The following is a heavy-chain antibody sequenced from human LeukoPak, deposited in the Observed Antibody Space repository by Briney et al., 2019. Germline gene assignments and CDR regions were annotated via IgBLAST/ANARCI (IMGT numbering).Heavy chain of an antibody. V-gene: IGHV3-9*01. Sequence: GGSLRLSCAASGFTFDDYAMHWARQAPGKGLEWVSGISWNSGSIGYADSVKGRFTISRDNAKNSLYLQMNSLRAEDTALYYCAKDLSDILVRGVNFDYWGQGTLVTVSS. CDR2: ISWNSGSI. J-gene: IGHJ4*02. CDR1: GFTFDDYA. CDR3: AKDLSDILVRGVNFDY. D-gene: IGHD3-10*01.